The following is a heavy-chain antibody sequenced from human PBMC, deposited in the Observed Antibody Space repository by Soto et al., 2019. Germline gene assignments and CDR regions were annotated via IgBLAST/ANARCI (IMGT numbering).Heavy chain of an antibody. Sequence: ASVKVSCKASGYTFATYGFSWVRQAPGQGLEWMGWISPSNGNTNYAQKLRGRVTMTTDTSRSTAYMELRSLRSDDTAVFYCARSGRSWNLREFYYWGQGTLVTVSS. CDR3: ARSGRSWNLREFYY. D-gene: IGHD6-13*01. V-gene: IGHV1-18*01. CDR1: GYTFATYG. J-gene: IGHJ4*02. CDR2: ISPSNGNT.